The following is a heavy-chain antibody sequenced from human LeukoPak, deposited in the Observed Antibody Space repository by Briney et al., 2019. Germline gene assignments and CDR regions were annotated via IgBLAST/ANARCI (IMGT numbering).Heavy chain of an antibody. CDR1: GGTFSSYA. Sequence: PAASVKLSCTASGGTFSSYAIRWVRQAPGQGLEWVGRIIPILGIAYYAQTFQGRVTITADKSKSSLYLDMSSLRSEDTAVYYCSRSAGGGYCSAASCYSGEDDWGQGTLVTVSS. CDR2: IIPILGIA. J-gene: IGHJ4*02. D-gene: IGHD2-15*01. CDR3: SRSAGGGYCSAASCYSGEDD. V-gene: IGHV1-69*04.